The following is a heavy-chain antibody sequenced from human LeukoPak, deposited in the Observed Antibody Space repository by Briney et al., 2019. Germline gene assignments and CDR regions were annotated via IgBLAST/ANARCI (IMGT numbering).Heavy chain of an antibody. CDR3: AKGPRDGYNYDEDY. J-gene: IGHJ4*02. D-gene: IGHD5-24*01. V-gene: IGHV3-53*05. CDR2: IYSGGST. CDR1: GFTVSSNY. Sequence: PGGSLRLSCAASGFTVSSNYMSWVRQAPGKGLEWVSVIYSGGSTYYADSVKGRFTISRDNSKNTLYLQMSNLGPEDTALFYCAKGPRDGYNYDEDYWGQGTLVTVSS.